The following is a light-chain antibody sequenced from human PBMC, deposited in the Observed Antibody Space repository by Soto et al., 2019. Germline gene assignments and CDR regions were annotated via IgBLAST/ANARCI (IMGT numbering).Light chain of an antibody. J-gene: IGKJ4*01. CDR3: QQYNNWPLT. Sequence: EIVLIPLVAAPLKTTGERVTLSCRASQSVSSNVAWYQQKPGQAPRLLIYGAVSRATGIPARISGSGSGTELTLTISSLQSEDFAVYYCQQYNNWPLTFGGGTKVDIK. CDR1: QSVSSN. V-gene: IGKV3-15*01. CDR2: GAV.